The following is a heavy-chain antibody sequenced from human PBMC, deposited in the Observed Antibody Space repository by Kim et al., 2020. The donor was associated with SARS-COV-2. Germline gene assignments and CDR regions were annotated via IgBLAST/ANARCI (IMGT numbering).Heavy chain of an antibody. J-gene: IGHJ4*02. Sequence: GESLKISCKGSGYNFANHWIGWVRQMPGKGLEWMGIIYPGDSDTRYSPSFQAQVTISADKSISTAYLQWSSLGASDTAMYYCARPGQTSYSSGWDGAQLDYWGQGTLVTVSS. CDR1: GYNFANHW. D-gene: IGHD6-19*01. CDR3: ARPGQTSYSSGWDGAQLDY. CDR2: IYPGDSDT. V-gene: IGHV5-51*01.